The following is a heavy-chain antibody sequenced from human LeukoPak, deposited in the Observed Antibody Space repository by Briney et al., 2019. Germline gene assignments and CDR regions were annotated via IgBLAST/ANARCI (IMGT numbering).Heavy chain of an antibody. J-gene: IGHJ6*03. CDR1: GGTFSSYA. D-gene: IGHD1-1*01. V-gene: IGHV1-69*13. CDR2: IIPIFGTA. CDR3: ARATGTTSGPYYYYMDV. Sequence: ASVKVSCKASGGTFSSYAISWVRQAPGQGLEWMGGIIPIFGTANYAQKFQGRVTITADESTSTAYMELSSLRSEDTAVYYCARATGTTSGPYYYYMDVWGKGTTVTVSS.